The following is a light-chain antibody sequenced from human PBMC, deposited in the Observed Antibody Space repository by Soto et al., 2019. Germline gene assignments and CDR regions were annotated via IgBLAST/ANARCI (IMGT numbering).Light chain of an antibody. Sequence: EIVLIQSPATLSLSPGERATLSCRASQSVGSYLAWYQHKPGQAPRLLISDASSRATGIPDRFSGSGSGTDFTLTISRLEPEDFAVYYCQQYGSSRTFGQGTKVDIK. CDR1: QSVGSY. CDR2: DAS. J-gene: IGKJ1*01. CDR3: QQYGSSRT. V-gene: IGKV3-20*01.